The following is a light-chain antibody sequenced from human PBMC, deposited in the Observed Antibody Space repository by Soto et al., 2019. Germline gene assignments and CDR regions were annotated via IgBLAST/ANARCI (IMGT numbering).Light chain of an antibody. J-gene: IGKJ5*01. CDR3: QQYGSSPVT. Sequence: EIVLTQCPCTLSFAPWERATLSCRASQSVSSNLAWYQQKPGQAPRLLISGASSRATGIPDRFSGSGSGTDFTLTISRLEPEDFALYYCQQYGSSPVTFGQGTRLEI. CDR1: QSVSSN. CDR2: GAS. V-gene: IGKV3-20*01.